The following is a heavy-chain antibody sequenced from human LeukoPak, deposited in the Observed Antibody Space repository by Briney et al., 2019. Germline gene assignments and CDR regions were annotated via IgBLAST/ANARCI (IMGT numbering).Heavy chain of an antibody. CDR3: ARGGTSGYSSTRHFWGGNYYFDY. CDR1: GFTFDDYW. V-gene: IGHV3-7*01. Sequence: SGGSLRLSCGASGFTFDDYWMSWVRQAPGQGLEWVANINQDGSEKYYLDSAKGRFNISRDNARNSLYLQVNSLRAEDTAVYYCARGGTSGYSSTRHFWGGNYYFDYWGQGSLVTVSS. CDR2: INQDGSEK. D-gene: IGHD2-2*01. J-gene: IGHJ4*02.